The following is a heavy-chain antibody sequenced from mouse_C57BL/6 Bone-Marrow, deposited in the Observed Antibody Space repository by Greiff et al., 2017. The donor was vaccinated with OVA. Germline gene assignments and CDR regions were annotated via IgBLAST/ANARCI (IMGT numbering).Heavy chain of an antibody. D-gene: IGHD3-3*01. CDR2: INPSSGYT. J-gene: IGHJ2*01. CDR1: GYTFTSYW. V-gene: IGHV1-7*01. CDR3: ARGTSYFDY. Sequence: QVQLQQSGAELAKPGASVKLSCKASGYTFTSYWMHWVKQRPGQGLEWIGYINPSSGYTKYNQKFKGKATLTADKSSSTAYMQLSSLTYEDAAVYYYARGTSYFDYWGQGTTLTVSS.